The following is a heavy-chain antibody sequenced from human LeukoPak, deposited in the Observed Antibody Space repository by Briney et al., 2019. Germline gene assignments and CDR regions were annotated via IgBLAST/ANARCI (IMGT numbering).Heavy chain of an antibody. CDR3: ARGLSDILTGQLFDY. V-gene: IGHV3-23*01. J-gene: IGHJ4*02. D-gene: IGHD3-9*01. CDR1: GFTFSSHG. Sequence: GGSLRLSCAASGFTFSSHGMSWVRQAPGKGLEWVSTISGSGDNTYYADSVKGRFTISRDNSKNTLYLQMNSLRAEDTAVYYCARGLSDILTGQLFDYWGQGTLVTVSS. CDR2: ISGSGDNT.